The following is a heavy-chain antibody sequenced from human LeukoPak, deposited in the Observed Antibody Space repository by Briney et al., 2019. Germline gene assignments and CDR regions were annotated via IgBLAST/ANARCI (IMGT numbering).Heavy chain of an antibody. Sequence: GGSLRLSCAASGFTFSSYSMNWVRQAPGKGLEWVSYISSSSSTIYYADSVKGRFTISRDNAKNSLYLQMNSLRDEDTAVYYCAREPEYSRSGTGYFDYWGQGTLVTVSS. V-gene: IGHV3-48*02. J-gene: IGHJ4*02. CDR2: ISSSSSTI. CDR3: AREPEYSRSGTGYFDY. CDR1: GFTFSSYS. D-gene: IGHD1-26*01.